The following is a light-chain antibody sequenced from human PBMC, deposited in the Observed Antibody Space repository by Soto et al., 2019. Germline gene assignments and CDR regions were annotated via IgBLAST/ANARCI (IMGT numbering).Light chain of an antibody. V-gene: IGLV2-14*03. CDR2: DVN. J-gene: IGLJ1*01. CDR3: SSYSSSANTYV. CDR1: SSDVGGYDY. Sequence: QSALTQPASVSGSPGQSITISCTGTSSDVGGYDYVSWYQQHPGKDPKVIIYDVNNRPSGVSSRFSGSKSGNTASLSISGLQDEDEADYYCSSYSSSANTYVFGSGTKLTVL.